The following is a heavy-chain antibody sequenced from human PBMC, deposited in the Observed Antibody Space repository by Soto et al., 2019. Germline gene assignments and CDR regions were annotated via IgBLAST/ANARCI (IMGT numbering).Heavy chain of an antibody. Sequence: QVQLVESGGGVVQPGRSLRLSCAASGFTFSSYGMHWVRQAPGKGLEWVAVISYDGSNKYYADSVKGRFTISRDNSKNTLYQQMNSLRAEDTAVYYCAKDHWNDVGWCDPWGQGTLVTVSS. V-gene: IGHV3-30*18. CDR1: GFTFSSYG. CDR2: ISYDGSNK. CDR3: AKDHWNDVGWCDP. J-gene: IGHJ5*02. D-gene: IGHD1-1*01.